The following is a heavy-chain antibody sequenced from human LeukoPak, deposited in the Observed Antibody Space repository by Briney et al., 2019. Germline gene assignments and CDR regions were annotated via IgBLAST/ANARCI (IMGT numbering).Heavy chain of an antibody. J-gene: IGHJ4*02. D-gene: IGHD3-3*01. Sequence: PGGSLRLSCAASVFTFSTYAMHWVRQAPGKGLEWVAFIQDDASNKYYADSVKGRFTISRDNAKNSLYLQMNSLRAEDTAVYYCAKTISQYYDFWSGYYSPFDYWGQGILVAVSS. CDR1: VFTFSTYA. CDR2: IQDDASNK. V-gene: IGHV3-30*02. CDR3: AKTISQYYDFWSGYYSPFDY.